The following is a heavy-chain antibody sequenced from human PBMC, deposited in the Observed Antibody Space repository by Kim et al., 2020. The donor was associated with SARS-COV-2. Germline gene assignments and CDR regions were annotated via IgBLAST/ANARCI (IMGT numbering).Heavy chain of an antibody. Sequence: ASVKVSCKASGYTFIDYFMHWVRQAPGQGLEWMGWINPNTGGTNIAQKFQGRVTMTRDTSISTAYMEVTSLKSDDTAVFYFVTVPQAHKTMDVWGQGTTV. CDR3: VTVPQAHKTMDV. D-gene: IGHD6-6*01. CDR1: GYTFIDYF. CDR2: INPNTGGT. V-gene: IGHV1-2*02. J-gene: IGHJ6*02.